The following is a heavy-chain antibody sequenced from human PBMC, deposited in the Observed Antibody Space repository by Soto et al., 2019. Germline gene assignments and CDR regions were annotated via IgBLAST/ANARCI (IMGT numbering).Heavy chain of an antibody. CDR3: AKESPSCDFWSGYFCVGPDYYYGMDV. J-gene: IGHJ6*02. D-gene: IGHD3-3*01. CDR1: GFTFSSYA. Sequence: GGSLRLSCAASGFTFSSYAMSWVRQAPGKGLEWVSAISGSGGSTYYADSVKGRFTISRDNSKNTLYLQMNSLRAEDTAVYYCAKESPSCDFWSGYFCVGPDYYYGMDVWGQGTTVTVSS. V-gene: IGHV3-23*01. CDR2: ISGSGGST.